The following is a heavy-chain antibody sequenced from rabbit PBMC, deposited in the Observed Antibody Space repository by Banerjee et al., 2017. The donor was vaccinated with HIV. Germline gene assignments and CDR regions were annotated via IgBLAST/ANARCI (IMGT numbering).Heavy chain of an antibody. D-gene: IGHD4-1*01. CDR3: ARDLAGVIGWNFNL. CDR2: IDPTVDST. V-gene: IGHV1S39*01. J-gene: IGHJ4*01. CDR1: GFDSSTFG. Sequence: ELVESGGGLVQPGGSLKLSCKASGFDSSTFGVSWVRQAPGKGLEWIGYIDPTVDSTYYASWVTGRFTISKTSSTTVTLQMTSLTAADTATYLCARDLAGVIGWNFNLWGPGTLVTVS.